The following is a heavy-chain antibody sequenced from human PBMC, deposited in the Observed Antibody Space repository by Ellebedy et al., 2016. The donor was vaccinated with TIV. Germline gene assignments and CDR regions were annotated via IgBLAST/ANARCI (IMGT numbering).Heavy chain of an antibody. CDR1: GGTFSSYA. D-gene: IGHD3-22*01. CDR3: ARSSETLYYYDSRDYYYYGMDV. CDR2: IIPIFGTA. V-gene: IGHV1-69*13. Sequence: SVKVSXXASGGTFSSYAISWVRQAPGQGLEWMGGIIPIFGTANYAQKFQGRVTITADESTSTAYMELSSLRSEDTAVYYCARSSETLYYYDSRDYYYYGMDVWGQGTTVTVSS. J-gene: IGHJ6*02.